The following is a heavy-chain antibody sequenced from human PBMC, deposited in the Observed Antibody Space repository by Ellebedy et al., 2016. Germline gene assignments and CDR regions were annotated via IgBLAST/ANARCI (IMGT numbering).Heavy chain of an antibody. D-gene: IGHD3-10*01. CDR3: ARGGSGSYYNSFDY. CDR2: INAGNGDT. Sequence: ASVKVSCKASGYTFTSYAMHWVRLAPGQRFEWMGWINAGNGDTKYSQKFQGRVTFTRDTSANTAYMELSGLRSEDTAVYYCARGGSGSYYNSFDYWGQGTLVTVSS. V-gene: IGHV1-3*01. CDR1: GYTFTSYA. J-gene: IGHJ4*02.